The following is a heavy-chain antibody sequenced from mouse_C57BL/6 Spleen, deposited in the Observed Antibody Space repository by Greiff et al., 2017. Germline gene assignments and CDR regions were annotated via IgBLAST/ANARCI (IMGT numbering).Heavy chain of an antibody. D-gene: IGHD1-1*01. CDR2: INPNNGGT. J-gene: IGHJ4*01. V-gene: IGHV1-22*01. CDR3: ATIYYYGSSMDY. CDR1: GYTFTDYN. Sequence: EVQLQQSGPELVKPGASVKMSCKASGYTFTDYNMHWVKQSHGKSLEWIGYINPNNGGTSYNQKFKGKATLTVNKSSSTAYMELRSLTSEDSAVYYCATIYYYGSSMDYWGQGTSVTVSS.